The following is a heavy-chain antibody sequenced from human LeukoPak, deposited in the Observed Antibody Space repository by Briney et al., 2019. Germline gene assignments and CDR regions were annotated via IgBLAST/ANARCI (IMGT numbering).Heavy chain of an antibody. J-gene: IGHJ4*02. Sequence: GGSLRLSCAASGFTFTSYWMTWVRQAPGKGLEWVANIKQDGSVKNYVDSLRGRFTISRDNAKNSLYLQMNSLRAEDTAVYFCARNYYYRFDYWGQGTLVAVSS. CDR2: IKQDGSVK. V-gene: IGHV3-7*01. CDR1: GFTFTSYW. CDR3: ARNYYYRFDY. D-gene: IGHD3-10*01.